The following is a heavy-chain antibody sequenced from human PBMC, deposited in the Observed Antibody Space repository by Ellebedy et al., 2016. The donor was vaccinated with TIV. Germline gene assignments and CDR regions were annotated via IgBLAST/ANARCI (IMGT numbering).Heavy chain of an antibody. Sequence: GESLKISCAASGFIFSTYAMSWVRQAPGKGLEWVSSISAGGGTTYYADSVKGRFTISRENSKNTLYLQMNSLRAEDTAVYYCATWGNDAFDFWGQGTMVTVSS. CDR2: ISAGGGTT. CDR3: ATWGNDAFDF. CDR1: GFIFSTYA. V-gene: IGHV3-23*01. D-gene: IGHD7-27*01. J-gene: IGHJ3*01.